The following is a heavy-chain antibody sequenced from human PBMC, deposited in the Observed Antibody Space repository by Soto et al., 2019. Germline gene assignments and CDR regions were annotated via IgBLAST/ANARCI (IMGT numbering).Heavy chain of an antibody. CDR1: GYSFTSYW. D-gene: IGHD3-10*02. CDR2: IDPSDSYT. CDR3: ASVRGLVYPYVMGV. J-gene: IGHJ6*02. V-gene: IGHV5-10-1*01. Sequence: GESLKTSCQCSGYSFTSYWISWVRQMPGKGLEWMGRIDPSDSYTNYIPPFQGDVTISADKSIGTAYLQWSSLGASDTAMECCASVRGLVYPYVMGVWGQGTTDTVSS.